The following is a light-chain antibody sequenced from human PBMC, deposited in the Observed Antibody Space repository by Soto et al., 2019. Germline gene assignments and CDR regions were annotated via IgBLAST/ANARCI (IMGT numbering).Light chain of an antibody. CDR3: ASWEDSLNGWV. J-gene: IGLJ3*02. V-gene: IGLV1-44*01. CDR1: SSNVGSNT. CDR2: SDD. Sequence: QPVLTQPPSASGTPGQRVTISCSGSSSNVGSNTVSWYQQLPGTAPKVLIYSDDQRPSGVPDRFSSSRSGSSASLAISGLQSGDEADYYCASWEDSLNGWVIGGGTKVTVL.